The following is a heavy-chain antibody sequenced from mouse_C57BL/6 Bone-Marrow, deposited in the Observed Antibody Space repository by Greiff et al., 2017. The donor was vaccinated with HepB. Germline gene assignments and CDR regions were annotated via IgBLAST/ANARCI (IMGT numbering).Heavy chain of an antibody. V-gene: IGHV1-50*01. J-gene: IGHJ2*01. CDR3: AREGGYDWGDY. CDR1: GYTFTSYW. CDR2: IDPSDSYT. Sequence: VQLQQPGAELVKPGASVKLSCKASGYTFTSYWMQWVKQRPGQGLEWIGEIDPSDSYTNYNQKFKGKATLTVDTSSSTAYMQLSSLTSEDSAVYYCAREGGYDWGDYWGQGTTLTVSS. D-gene: IGHD2-2*01.